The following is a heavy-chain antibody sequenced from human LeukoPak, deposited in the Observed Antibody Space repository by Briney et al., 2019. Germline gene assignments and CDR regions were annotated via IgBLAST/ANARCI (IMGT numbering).Heavy chain of an antibody. CDR1: GYTFTRYD. Sequence: ASVKVSFKGSGYTFTRYDINGVGQATGQGGEGMGWMTLNSGTTGYAQTFQATVTMTPTTSISTAYMELSSLTSEDTAVYYCARSTITIFGVGFAPWGQGTLVTVPS. CDR2: MTLNSGTT. J-gene: IGHJ5*02. V-gene: IGHV1-8*01. D-gene: IGHD3-3*01. CDR3: ARSTITIFGVGFAP.